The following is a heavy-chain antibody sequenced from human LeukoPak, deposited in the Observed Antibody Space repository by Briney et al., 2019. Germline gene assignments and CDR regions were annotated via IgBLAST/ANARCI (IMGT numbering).Heavy chain of an antibody. CDR1: GFTFSGSA. CDR2: IRSKANDYAT. CDR3: TRHVPNSGYANFDY. J-gene: IGHJ4*02. Sequence: GGALKLSCAASGFTFSGSAMHWVRQASGKGLEGVGRIRSKANDYATAYAASVGGRFTISRDDSKSTAYLQMDSLKTEDTAVYYCTRHVPNSGYANFDYWGQGDLVTVSS. V-gene: IGHV3-73*01. D-gene: IGHD5-12*01.